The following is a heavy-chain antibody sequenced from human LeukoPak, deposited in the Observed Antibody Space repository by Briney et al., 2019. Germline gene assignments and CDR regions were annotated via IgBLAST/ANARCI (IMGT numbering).Heavy chain of an antibody. CDR3: ARSRTYGDYGRGLDY. CDR1: GFISSSDW. J-gene: IGHJ4*02. V-gene: IGHV3-74*01. Sequence: QPGGSLRLSCAASGFISSSDWMHWVRQPPGKGLVYIACINTDGFSTSYADSVKGRFTISRDNAKNTLYLQMNSLRAEDTAVYYCARSRTYGDYGRGLDYWGQGTLVTVSS. CDR2: INTDGFST. D-gene: IGHD4-17*01.